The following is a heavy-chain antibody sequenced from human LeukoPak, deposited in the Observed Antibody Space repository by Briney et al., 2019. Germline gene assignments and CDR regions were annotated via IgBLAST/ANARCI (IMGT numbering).Heavy chain of an antibody. CDR2: IYTSRST. V-gene: IGHV4-61*02. J-gene: IGHJ6*03. CDR3: ARDQEAYCSSTSCYEYYYYMDV. Sequence: SETLSLTCTVSGGPISSGSYYWSWIRQPAGKGLEWIGRIYTSRSTNYNPSLKSRVTISVGTSKNQFSLKLSSVTAADTAVYYCARDQEAYCSSTSCYEYYYYMDVWGKGTTVTISS. D-gene: IGHD2-2*01. CDR1: GGPISSGSYY.